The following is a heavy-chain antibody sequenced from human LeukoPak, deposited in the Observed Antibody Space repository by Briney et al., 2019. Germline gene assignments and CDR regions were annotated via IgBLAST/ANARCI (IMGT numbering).Heavy chain of an antibody. CDR3: AKKYSGGYYFDY. D-gene: IGHD1-26*01. J-gene: IGHJ4*02. Sequence: GGSLRLSCAASGFTFSSYAMSWVRQAPGKGLEWVSAISGSGGSTYYADSVKGRLTISRDISKNTLYLQMNSLRAEDTAVYFCAKKYSGGYYFDYWGQGSLVTVSS. V-gene: IGHV3-23*01. CDR2: ISGSGGST. CDR1: GFTFSSYA.